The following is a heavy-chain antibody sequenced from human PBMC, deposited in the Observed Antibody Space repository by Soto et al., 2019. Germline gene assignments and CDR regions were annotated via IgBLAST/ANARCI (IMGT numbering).Heavy chain of an antibody. V-gene: IGHV1-69*01. D-gene: IGHD1-26*01. CDR2: IIPIFGIT. J-gene: IGHJ3*02. Sequence: QVQLVQSGAEVQKPGSSVKVSCKASGGTVSTYGISWVRQAPGQGLEWMGGIIPIFGITDYAQKFQGRVTITADESTTTAYMELSSLRSEDTAVYYCARVRESGGHYGAFDIWGQGTKVIVSS. CDR3: ARVRESGGHYGAFDI. CDR1: GGTVSTYG.